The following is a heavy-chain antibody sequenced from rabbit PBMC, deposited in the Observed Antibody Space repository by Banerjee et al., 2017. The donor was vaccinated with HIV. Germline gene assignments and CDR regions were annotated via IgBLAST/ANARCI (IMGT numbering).Heavy chain of an antibody. V-gene: IGHV1S40*01. CDR1: GVSFSISSY. CDR3: ARDTASSFSSYGMDL. CDR2: IDDGSSGFT. D-gene: IGHD8-1*01. Sequence: QSLEESGGDLVKPGAYLTLTCTASGVSFSISSYMCWVRQAPGKGLEWIACIDDGSSGFTYFATWAKCRFTISKTSSTTVTLQMTRLTAADTAPYFCARDTASSFSSYGMDLWGPGTLVTVS. J-gene: IGHJ6*01.